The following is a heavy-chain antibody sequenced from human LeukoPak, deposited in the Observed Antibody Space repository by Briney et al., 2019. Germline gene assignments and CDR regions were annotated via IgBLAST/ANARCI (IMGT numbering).Heavy chain of an antibody. V-gene: IGHV5-51*01. Sequence: GESLKISCMGSGYTFTSFWIGWVRQMPGKGLEWMGIIYPGDSDTRYSPSLQGQVTISADKSISTAYLQWNSLKASDTAIYYCGRLRDGYSDYWGQGTLVTVSS. J-gene: IGHJ4*02. CDR2: IYPGDSDT. CDR3: GRLRDGYSDY. CDR1: GYTFTSFW. D-gene: IGHD5-24*01.